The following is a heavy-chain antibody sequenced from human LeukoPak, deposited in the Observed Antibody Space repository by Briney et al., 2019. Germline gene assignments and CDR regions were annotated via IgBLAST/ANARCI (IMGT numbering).Heavy chain of an antibody. CDR1: GFTFGDYA. CDR2: IRSKAYGGTT. J-gene: IGHJ3*02. V-gene: IGHV3-49*04. Sequence: GGSLRLSCTASGFTFGDYAMSWVRQAPEKGLEWVGFIRSKAYGGTTEYAASVKGRFTISRDDSKSIAYLQMNSLKTEDTAVYYCTRDTSLHDAFDIWGQGTMVTVSS. CDR3: TRDTSLHDAFDI.